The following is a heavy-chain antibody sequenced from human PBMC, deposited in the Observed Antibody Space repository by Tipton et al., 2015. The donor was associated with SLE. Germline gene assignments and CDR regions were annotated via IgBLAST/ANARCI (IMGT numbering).Heavy chain of an antibody. CDR1: GGSISSSSYY. J-gene: IGHJ3*02. D-gene: IGHD1-1*01. V-gene: IGHV4-39*07. CDR3: ARDGKFPAAFDI. CDR2: IYYSGST. Sequence: GLVKPSETLSLTCTVSGGSISSSSYYWGWIRQPPGKGLEWIGSIYYSGSTYYNPSLKSRVTISVDTSKNQFSLKLSSVTAADTAVYYCARDGKFPAAFDIWGQGTMVTVSS.